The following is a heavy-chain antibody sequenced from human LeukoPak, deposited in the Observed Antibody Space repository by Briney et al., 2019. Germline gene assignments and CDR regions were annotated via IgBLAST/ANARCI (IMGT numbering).Heavy chain of an antibody. CDR3: ARDGYGDYAFDY. Sequence: SVKVSCKASGGTFSSYAISWVRQAPGQGLEWMGGIIPIFGAANYAQKFQGRVTITADESTSTAYMELSSLRSGDTAVYYCARDGYGDYAFDYWGQGTLVTVSS. D-gene: IGHD4-17*01. CDR1: GGTFSSYA. CDR2: IIPIFGAA. J-gene: IGHJ4*02. V-gene: IGHV1-69*13.